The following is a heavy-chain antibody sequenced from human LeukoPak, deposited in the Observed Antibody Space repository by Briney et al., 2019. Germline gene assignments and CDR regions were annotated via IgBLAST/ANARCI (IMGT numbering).Heavy chain of an antibody. J-gene: IGHJ3*02. CDR3: AKDNGRRSWYDAFDI. CDR1: GFTFDDYA. V-gene: IGHV3-9*01. CDR2: ISWNSGSI. Sequence: GGSLRLSCAASGFTFDDYAMHWVRQAPGKGLEWVSGISWNSGSIGYADSVKGRFTISRDNAKNSLYLQMNSLRAEDTALYYCAKDNGRRSWYDAFDIWGQGTMVTVSS. D-gene: IGHD6-13*01.